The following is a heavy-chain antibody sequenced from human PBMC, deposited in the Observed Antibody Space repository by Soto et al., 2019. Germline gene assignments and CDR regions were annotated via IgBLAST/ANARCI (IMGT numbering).Heavy chain of an antibody. CDR3: ARGGYYDSSGYYYYGMDV. Sequence: GESLKISCKGSGYSFTSYWIGWVRQMPGKGLEWMGIIYPGDSGTRYSPSFQGQVTISADKSISTAYLQWSSLKASDTAMYYCARGGYYDSSGYYYYGMDVWGQGTTVTVSS. CDR1: GYSFTSYW. V-gene: IGHV5-51*01. CDR2: IYPGDSGT. J-gene: IGHJ6*02. D-gene: IGHD3-22*01.